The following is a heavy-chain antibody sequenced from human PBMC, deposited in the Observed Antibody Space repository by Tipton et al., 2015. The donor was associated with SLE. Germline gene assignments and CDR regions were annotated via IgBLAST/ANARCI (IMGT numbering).Heavy chain of an antibody. CDR3: DCIAVAGTY. V-gene: IGHV4-39*01. D-gene: IGHD6-19*01. J-gene: IGHJ4*02. CDR2: IYYRGST. CDR1: GGSISSSSYY. Sequence: TLSLTCTVSGGSISSSSYYWGWIRQPPGKGLEWIGSIYYRGSTYYNPSLKSRVTISVDTSKNQFSLKLSSGTAADTAVYYCDCIAVAGTYWGQGTLVTVSS.